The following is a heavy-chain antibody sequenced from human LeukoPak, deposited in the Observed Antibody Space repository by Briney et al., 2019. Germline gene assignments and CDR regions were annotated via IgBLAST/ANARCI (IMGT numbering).Heavy chain of an antibody. CDR1: GGTLSSYA. CDR3: ARGRFGATPGYYYYMDV. Sequence: SVKVSCKASGGTLSSYAISWVRQAPGQGLEWMGGIIPIFGTANYAQKFQGRVTITTDESTSTAYMELSSLRSEDTAVYYCARGRFGATPGYYYYMDVWGKGTTVTVSS. V-gene: IGHV1-69*05. CDR2: IIPIFGTA. J-gene: IGHJ6*03. D-gene: IGHD3-3*01.